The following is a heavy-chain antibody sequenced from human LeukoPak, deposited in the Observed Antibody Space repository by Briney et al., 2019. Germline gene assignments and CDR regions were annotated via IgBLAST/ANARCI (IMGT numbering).Heavy chain of an antibody. CDR1: GFTFSSYA. V-gene: IGHV3-23*01. D-gene: IGHD3-10*01. CDR2: ISGSGGST. CDR3: AKLHYGSGSSYSDY. Sequence: GGSLRLSCAASGFTFSSYAMSWVRQAPGKGLEWVSAISGSGGSTYYADSVKGRFTISRENSKNTLYLQMNSLRAEDTAVYYCAKLHYGSGSSYSDYWGQGTLVTVSS. J-gene: IGHJ4*02.